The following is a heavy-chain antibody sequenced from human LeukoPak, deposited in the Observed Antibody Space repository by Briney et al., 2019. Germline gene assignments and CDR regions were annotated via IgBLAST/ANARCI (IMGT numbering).Heavy chain of an antibody. Sequence: GGSLRLSCAASGFTFSSYAMSWVRQAPGKGLEWVSLIYSGGSTYYADSVKGRFTISRDNSKNTLDLQMNSLRAEDTAVYYCAKGGNSLAYGMDVWGQGTTVTVSS. J-gene: IGHJ6*02. CDR3: AKGGNSLAYGMDV. CDR1: GFTFSSYA. V-gene: IGHV3-23*03. D-gene: IGHD4-23*01. CDR2: IYSGGST.